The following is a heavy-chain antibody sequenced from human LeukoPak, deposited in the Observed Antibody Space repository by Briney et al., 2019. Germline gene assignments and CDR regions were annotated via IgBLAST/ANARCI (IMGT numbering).Heavy chain of an antibody. CDR2: ISYDGSNK. V-gene: IGHV3-30-3*01. CDR1: GFTFSSHA. J-gene: IGHJ4*02. D-gene: IGHD6-19*01. CDR3: ARGRYSSGWTYFDY. Sequence: GGSLRLSCAASGFTFSSHAMHWVRQAPGKGLEWVAVISYDGSNKYYADSVKGRFTISRDNSKNTLYLQMNSLRAEDTAVYYCARGRYSSGWTYFDYWGQGTLVTVSS.